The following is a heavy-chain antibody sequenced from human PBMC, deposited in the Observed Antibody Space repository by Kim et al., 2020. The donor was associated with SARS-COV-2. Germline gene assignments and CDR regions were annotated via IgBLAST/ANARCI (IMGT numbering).Heavy chain of an antibody. CDR3: ASSLTGGNLFDY. V-gene: IGHV6-1*01. D-gene: IGHD1-20*01. Sequence: YAISVKSRITINPDTSKNQFSLQMNSMPPEDAAVYYCASSLTGGNLFDYWGQGTLVTVSS. J-gene: IGHJ4*02.